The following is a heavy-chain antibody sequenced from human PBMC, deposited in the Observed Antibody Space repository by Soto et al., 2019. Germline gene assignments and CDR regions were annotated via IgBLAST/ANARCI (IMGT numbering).Heavy chain of an antibody. D-gene: IGHD3-10*01. CDR1: GYIFASYG. CDR3: ARDPRYYGSGYYYSDS. Sequence: ASVKVSCKASGYIFASYGISWVRQAPGQGLEWVWLMSPFTGKADYAQHFQGIVTMTADTSTNTAFMELRSLRSDDTAVYYCARDPRYYGSGYYYSDSWGQGTLVTVSS. J-gene: IGHJ4*02. V-gene: IGHV1-18*04. CDR2: MSPFTGKA.